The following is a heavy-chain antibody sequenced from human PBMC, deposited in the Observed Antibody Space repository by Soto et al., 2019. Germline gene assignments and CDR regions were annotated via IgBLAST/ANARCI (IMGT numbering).Heavy chain of an antibody. J-gene: IGHJ4*02. CDR2: INPSGGST. CDR3: ARADYDILTGYYSSHYFDY. V-gene: IGHV1-46*01. Sequence: ASVKVSCKASGYTFTSYYMHWVRQAPGQGLEWMGIINPSGGSTSYAQKFQGRVTMTRDTSTSTVYMELSSLRSEETAVYYCARADYDILTGYYSSHYFDYRGQGTLVTVSS. D-gene: IGHD3-9*01. CDR1: GYTFTSYY.